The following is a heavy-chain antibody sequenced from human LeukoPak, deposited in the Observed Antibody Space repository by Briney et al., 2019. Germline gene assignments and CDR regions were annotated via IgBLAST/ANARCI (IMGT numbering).Heavy chain of an antibody. CDR1: GYSFTSYW. J-gene: IGHJ3*02. D-gene: IGHD2-21*02. CDR2: IYPGDSDT. CDR3: ARQGCGGDCSDAFDI. V-gene: IGHV5-51*01. Sequence: GESLKISCKGSGYSFTSYWIGWVRQMPGKGLECMGIIYPGDSDTRYSPSFQGQVTISADKSISTAYLQWSSLKASDTAMYYCARQGCGGDCSDAFDIWGQGTMVTVSS.